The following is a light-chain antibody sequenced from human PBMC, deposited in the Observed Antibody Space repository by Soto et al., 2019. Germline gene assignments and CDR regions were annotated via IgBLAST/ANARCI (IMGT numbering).Light chain of an antibody. V-gene: IGKV1-39*01. CDR1: QSISNH. CDR2: AAS. J-gene: IGKJ1*01. CDR3: QQSYSSPQT. Sequence: DIQMTQSPSSLSASVEDRVIITCRASQSISNHLNWYQQKPGKAPKLLIFAASSLQSGVPSRFSGSRSGPDFTLTISSMQPEAFANYYCQQSYSSPQTFGQGTKVDIK.